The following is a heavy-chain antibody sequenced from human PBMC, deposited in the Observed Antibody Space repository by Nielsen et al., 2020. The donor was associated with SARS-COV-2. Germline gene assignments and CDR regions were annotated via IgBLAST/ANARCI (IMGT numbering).Heavy chain of an antibody. Sequence: GESLKISCAASGFTVSSNFMSWVRQAPGKGLEWVAVISYDGSNKYYADSVKGRFTISRDNSKNTVYLQMNSLRAEDTAVYYCAKVAGSPDVLLWFGGDNWFDPWGQGTLVTVSS. CDR2: ISYDGSNK. V-gene: IGHV3-30*18. J-gene: IGHJ5*02. D-gene: IGHD3-10*01. CDR1: GFTVSSNF. CDR3: AKVAGSPDVLLWFGGDNWFDP.